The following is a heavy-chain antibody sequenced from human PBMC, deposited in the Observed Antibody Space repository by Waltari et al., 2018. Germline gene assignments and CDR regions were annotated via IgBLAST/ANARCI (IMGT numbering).Heavy chain of an antibody. CDR3: AKVDVREWLVYDY. D-gene: IGHD6-19*01. CDR1: GFTFDDYA. J-gene: IGHJ4*02. CDR2: ISWNSGSI. V-gene: IGHV3-9*01. Sequence: EVQLVESGGGLVQPGRSLRLSCAASGFTFDDYAMHWVRQAPGKGLEWVSGISWNSGSIGYADSVKGRFTISRDNAKNSLYLKMNSLRAEDTALYYCAKVDVREWLVYDYWGQGTLVTVSS.